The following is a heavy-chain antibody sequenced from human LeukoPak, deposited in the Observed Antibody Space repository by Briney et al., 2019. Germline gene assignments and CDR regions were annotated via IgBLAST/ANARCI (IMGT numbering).Heavy chain of an antibody. CDR3: ARDHTDTAMVLAY. V-gene: IGHV3-7*01. D-gene: IGHD5-18*01. J-gene: IGHJ4*02. CDR2: IKQDGSEK. CDR1: GFTFSSYW. Sequence: GGSLRLSCAASGFTFSSYWMSWVRQAPGKGLEWVANIKQDGSEKYYVDSVKGRFTISRDNAKNSLYLQMNSLRAEDTAVYYCARDHTDTAMVLAYWGQGTLVTVSS.